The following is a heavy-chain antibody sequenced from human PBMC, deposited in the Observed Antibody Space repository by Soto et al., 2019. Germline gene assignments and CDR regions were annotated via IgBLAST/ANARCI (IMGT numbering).Heavy chain of an antibody. V-gene: IGHV3-23*01. CDR1: AISFNTYG. D-gene: IGHD3-10*01. J-gene: IGHJ5*02. CDR3: AGQRSPEGWFDP. CDR2: VTVTGGST. Sequence: GGSLILSCAASAISFNTYGVTWVRPAPGKGLEWVSTVTVTGGSTYYADSVKGRFTISRDRSNYTVSLLLNSLRVEDTAIYYCAGQRSPEGWFDPWGQGTLVNVSS.